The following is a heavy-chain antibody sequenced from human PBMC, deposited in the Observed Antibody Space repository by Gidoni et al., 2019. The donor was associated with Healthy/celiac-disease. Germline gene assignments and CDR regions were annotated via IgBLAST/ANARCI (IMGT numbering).Heavy chain of an antibody. D-gene: IGHD4-17*01. CDR1: GFTVRCYS. V-gene: IGHV3-48*02. CDR2: ISGSSSTI. CDR3: ARDEPDYDDYVGGDY. Sequence: VLLADSGGGSVRPGGSLTLSTLASGFTVRCYSMNWVRQAPGKGLEWVSYISGSSSTIYYADAVKGRFTVSRDSAKNSLYLQMNSLRDEDTAVYYCARDEPDYDDYVGGDYWGQGTLVTVSS. J-gene: IGHJ4*02.